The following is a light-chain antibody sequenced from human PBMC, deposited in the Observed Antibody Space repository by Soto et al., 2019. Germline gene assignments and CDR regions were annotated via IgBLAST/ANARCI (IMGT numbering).Light chain of an antibody. CDR3: QQYDQWPRT. Sequence: EIVMTQSPSTLSVSPGERATLSCRASQSISGNLAWYQQSPGQAPRLLMNGPATRATGTPARFSGSGSGTEFTLTITSLQSEDFAVYYCQQYDQWPRTFGQGTKLELK. CDR1: QSISGN. V-gene: IGKV3-15*01. J-gene: IGKJ2*01. CDR2: GPA.